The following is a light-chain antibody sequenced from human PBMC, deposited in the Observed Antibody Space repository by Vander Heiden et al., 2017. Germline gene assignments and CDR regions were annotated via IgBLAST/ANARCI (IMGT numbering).Light chain of an antibody. Sequence: EMVLTQSPGTLSLSPGERATLSCRASQSVSSSYLAWYQQKPGQAPRLLIYGASSRATDIPDRFSGSGSRTDFTLTISRLEPEDFAVYYCQQYGSSPTFGQGTKVEIK. CDR2: GAS. CDR1: QSVSSSY. J-gene: IGKJ1*01. CDR3: QQYGSSPT. V-gene: IGKV3-20*01.